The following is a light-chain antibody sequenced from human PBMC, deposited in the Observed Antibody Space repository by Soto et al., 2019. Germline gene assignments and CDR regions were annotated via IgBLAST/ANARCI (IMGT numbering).Light chain of an antibody. V-gene: IGKV3-20*01. CDR1: QSVSSSY. CDR3: QQYGSSPIT. CDR2: GAS. Sequence: ESVLTKSPCTLTLSPGERATLSCRASQSVSSSYLAWYQQKPGQAPRLLIYGASSRATGIPDRFSGSGSGTDFTLTISRLEPEDFTVYYCQQYGSSPITFGQGTRLEIK. J-gene: IGKJ5*01.